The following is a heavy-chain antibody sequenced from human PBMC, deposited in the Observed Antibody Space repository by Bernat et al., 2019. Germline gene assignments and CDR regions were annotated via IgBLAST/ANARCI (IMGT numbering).Heavy chain of an antibody. Sequence: QVQLVESGGGVVQPGRSLRLSCAASGFTFSSYAMHWVRQAPGKGLEWVAVISYDGSNKYYADSVKGRFTISRDNSKNTLYLQMNSLRAEDTALYYCERGGSYGDFDAYYFDYWGQGTLVTVSS. CDR2: ISYDGSNK. D-gene: IGHD4-17*01. J-gene: IGHJ4*02. CDR1: GFTFSSYA. CDR3: ERGGSYGDFDAYYFDY. V-gene: IGHV3-30-3*01.